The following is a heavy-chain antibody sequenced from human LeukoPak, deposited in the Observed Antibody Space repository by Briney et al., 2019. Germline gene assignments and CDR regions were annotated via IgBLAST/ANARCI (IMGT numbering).Heavy chain of an antibody. CDR2: INIDGST. D-gene: IGHD1-26*01. Sequence: SETLSLTCAVPGGSISCYYWSWIRQPAGKGLEWIGSINIDGSTNYNPSLKSRVTVSLDTSRNQFSLKLSSVTAADTAVYYCARDIIGGNYAWGQGTMVTVSS. CDR3: ARDIIGGNYA. J-gene: IGHJ3*01. CDR1: GGSISCYY. V-gene: IGHV4-4*07.